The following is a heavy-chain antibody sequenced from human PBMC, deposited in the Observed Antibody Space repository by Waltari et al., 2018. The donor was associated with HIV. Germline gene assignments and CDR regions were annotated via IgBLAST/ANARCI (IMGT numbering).Heavy chain of an antibody. CDR3: ARHALRVGAAYWNFDL. CDR2: IYYTGRA. D-gene: IGHD1-26*01. J-gene: IGHJ2*01. Sequence: QLQLQESGPGLVKPSETLSLTCAVSGGSVSSSSYFWGWIRQPPGKGLEWVGRIYYTGRAYNNPSLKSRVTISVDTSKNQFSLKVTSVTAADTAVYYCARHALRVGAAYWNFDLWGRGILVTVSS. CDR1: GGSVSSSSYF. V-gene: IGHV4-39*01.